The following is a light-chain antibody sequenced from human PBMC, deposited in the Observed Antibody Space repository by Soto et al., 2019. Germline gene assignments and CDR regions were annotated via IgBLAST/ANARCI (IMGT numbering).Light chain of an antibody. CDR1: QSIGRR. CDR2: GTS. CDR3: QHYRTWPT. V-gene: IGKV3-15*01. Sequence: EIVMTQSPAALSVSPGEKATLSCRASQSIGRRSAWYQQKPGQAPRLLIYGTSARATGIPARFSGSWSGTEFTLTISRLQSEDVAFYYCQHYRTWPTFGRGTKVEIK. J-gene: IGKJ4*02.